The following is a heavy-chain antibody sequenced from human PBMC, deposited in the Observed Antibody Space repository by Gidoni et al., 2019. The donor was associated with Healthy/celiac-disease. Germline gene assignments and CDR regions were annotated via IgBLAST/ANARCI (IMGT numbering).Heavy chain of an antibody. CDR1: GFTFRSYA. Sequence: EVQLLESGGGLVQPGGSLRLSCAASGFTFRSYAMSWVRQAPGQGLEWVSAISGSGGSTYYADSVKGRFTISRDNSKNTLYLQMNSLRAEDTAVYYCAKFALLWLKGYYGMDVWGKGTTVTVSS. CDR3: AKFALLWLKGYYGMDV. CDR2: ISGSGGST. D-gene: IGHD3-10*01. J-gene: IGHJ6*04. V-gene: IGHV3-23*01.